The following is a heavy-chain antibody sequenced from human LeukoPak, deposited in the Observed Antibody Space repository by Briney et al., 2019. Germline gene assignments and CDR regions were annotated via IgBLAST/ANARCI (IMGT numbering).Heavy chain of an antibody. CDR2: ISYDGSNK. J-gene: IGHJ4*02. CDR1: GFTFSSYA. V-gene: IGHV3-30*04. Sequence: PGGSLRLSCAASGFTFSSYAMHWVRQAPGKGLEWVAVISYDGSNKYYADSVKGRFTISRDNAKNSLYLQMNSLRAEDTAVYYCARETEMATIEDYWGQGTLVTVSS. CDR3: ARETEMATIEDY. D-gene: IGHD5-24*01.